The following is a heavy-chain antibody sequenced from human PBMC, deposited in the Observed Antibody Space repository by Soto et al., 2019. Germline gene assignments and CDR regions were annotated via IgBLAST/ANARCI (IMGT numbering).Heavy chain of an antibody. D-gene: IGHD5-18*01. V-gene: IGHV4-4*02. CDR2: ISHSGST. CDR1: GGSITSSNW. Sequence: SETLSLTCAVSGGSITSSNWWSWVRQPPGKGLEWIGDISHSGSTYYNPSLKSRVTISVDTSKNQFSLKLSSVTAADTAVYYCASLKLGYSTFDPWGQGTLVSVSS. CDR3: ASLKLGYSTFDP. J-gene: IGHJ5*02.